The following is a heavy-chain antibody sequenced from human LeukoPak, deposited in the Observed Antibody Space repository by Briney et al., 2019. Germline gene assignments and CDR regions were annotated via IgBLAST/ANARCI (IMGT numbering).Heavy chain of an antibody. CDR2: INHSGST. Sequence: SETLSLTCAVYGGSFSGYYWSWIRQPPGEGLEWIGEINHSGSTNYNPSLKSRVAISVDTSKNQFSLKLSSVTAADTAVYYCARGTFRSLTFNMVRGVKGSNWFDPWGQGTLVTVSS. CDR1: GGSFSGYY. CDR3: ARGTFRSLTFNMVRGVKGSNWFDP. V-gene: IGHV4-34*01. J-gene: IGHJ5*02. D-gene: IGHD3-10*01.